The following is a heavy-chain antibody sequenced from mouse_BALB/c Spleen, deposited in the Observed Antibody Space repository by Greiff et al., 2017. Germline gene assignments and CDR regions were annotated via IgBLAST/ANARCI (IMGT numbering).Heavy chain of an antibody. V-gene: IGHV1S29*02. Sequence: EVQLQQSGPELVKPGASVKISCKASGYTFTDYNMHWVKQSHGKSLEWIGYIYPYNGGTGYNQKFKSKATLTVDKSSSTAYMELARLTSEDSAIYYCAREGGMAMDYWGQGTSVTVSS. CDR2: IYPYNGGT. CDR3: AREGGMAMDY. J-gene: IGHJ4*01. CDR1: GYTFTDYN. D-gene: IGHD1-1*02.